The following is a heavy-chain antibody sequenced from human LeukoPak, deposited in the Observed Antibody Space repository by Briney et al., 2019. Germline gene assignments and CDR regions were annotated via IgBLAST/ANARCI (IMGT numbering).Heavy chain of an antibody. V-gene: IGHV1-2*02. CDR2: INPNSGGT. CDR3: ARGNPTRGWLQIYYFDY. CDR1: GYTLTGYY. D-gene: IGHD5-24*01. Sequence: ASVKVSCKASGYTLTGYYMHWVRQAPGQGLEWMGWINPNSGGTNYAQKFQGRVTMTRDTSISTAYMELSRLRSDDTAVYYCARGNPTRGWLQIYYFDYWGQGTLVTVSS. J-gene: IGHJ4*02.